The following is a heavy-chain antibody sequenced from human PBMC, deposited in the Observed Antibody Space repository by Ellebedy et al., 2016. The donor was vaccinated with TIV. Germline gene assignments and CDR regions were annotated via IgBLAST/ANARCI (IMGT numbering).Heavy chain of an antibody. CDR1: GFSFSNFW. Sequence: PGGSLRLSCAAWGFSFSNFWMSWDRQAPGKGLEWVAHIKTDGSETYYVDSVKGRFTISRENAKNALFLQMDGLRVDDSAVYYCVGFGVFNLWGQGAPVTVSS. V-gene: IGHV3-7*01. CDR2: IKTDGSET. D-gene: IGHD3-3*01. J-gene: IGHJ5*02. CDR3: VGFGVFNL.